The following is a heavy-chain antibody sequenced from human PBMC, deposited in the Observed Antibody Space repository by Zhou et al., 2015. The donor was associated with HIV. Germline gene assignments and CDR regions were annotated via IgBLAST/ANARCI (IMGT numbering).Heavy chain of an antibody. CDR3: ATGRAIVVVRGLYYYGMDV. CDR1: GGTFSSYA. D-gene: IGHD3-22*01. J-gene: IGHJ6*02. Sequence: QVQLVQSGAEVKKPGSSVKVSCKASGGTFSSYAISWVRQAPGQGLEWMGGIIPIFGTANYAQKFQGRVTITADESTSTAYMELSSLRSEDTAVYYCATGRAIVVVRGLYYYGMDVWGQGTTVTVSS. CDR2: IIPIFGTA. V-gene: IGHV1-69*01.